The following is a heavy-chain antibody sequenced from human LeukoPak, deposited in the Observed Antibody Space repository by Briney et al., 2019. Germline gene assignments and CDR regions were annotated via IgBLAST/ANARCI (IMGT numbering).Heavy chain of an antibody. J-gene: IGHJ2*01. Sequence: ASVKVSCKASGYTFTGYYMHWVRQAPGQGLEWMGWIKPNSGGTNYAQKFQGRVTMTRDTSTSTVYMELSSLRSEDTAVYYCASRSQRYCSGGSCKYWYFDLWGRGTLVTVSS. CDR3: ASRSQRYCSGGSCKYWYFDL. D-gene: IGHD2-15*01. CDR1: GYTFTGYY. V-gene: IGHV1-2*02. CDR2: IKPNSGGT.